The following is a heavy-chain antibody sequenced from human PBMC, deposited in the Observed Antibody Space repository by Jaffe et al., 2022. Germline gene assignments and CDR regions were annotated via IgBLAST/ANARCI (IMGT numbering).Heavy chain of an antibody. Sequence: QVHLQESGPGLVKPPETLSLTCAVSGTSVSNTHYWGWIRQPPGKGLEWIANILPGLTSSYNPSLYYNPSLKSRVTISVDTSKNQFSLKMSSVSAADTAIYYCARRRAGGSCFDYWGQGVLVTVSS. CDR3: ARRRAGGSCFDY. V-gene: IGHV4-38-2*01. CDR1: GTSVSNTHY. J-gene: IGHJ4*02. CDR2: ILPGLTSSYNPSL. D-gene: IGHD6-13*01.